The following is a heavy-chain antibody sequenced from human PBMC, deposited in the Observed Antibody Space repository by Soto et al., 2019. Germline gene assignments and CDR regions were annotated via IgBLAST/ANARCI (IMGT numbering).Heavy chain of an antibody. CDR3: ARGKDDLYYYYYYGMDV. Sequence: ASVKVSCKASGYTFTSYDINWVRQATGQGLEWMGWMNPNSGNTGYAQKFQGRVTMTRNTSISTAYMELSSLRSEDTAVYYCARGKDDLYYYYYYGMDVWGQGTTVTVSS. CDR2: MNPNSGNT. D-gene: IGHD1-1*01. V-gene: IGHV1-8*01. CDR1: GYTFTSYD. J-gene: IGHJ6*02.